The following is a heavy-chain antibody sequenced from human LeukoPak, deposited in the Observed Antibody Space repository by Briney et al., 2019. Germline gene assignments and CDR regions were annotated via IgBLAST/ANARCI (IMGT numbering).Heavy chain of an antibody. Sequence: ASVKVSCKASGYTFTSYYIHWVRQAPGQGLEWMGIINPSGGSTIYAQKFQGRVTMTRDMSTSTVYMELSSLRSEDTAVYHCARDYGDYEPGRHHYYYYYMDVWGKGTTVTVSS. D-gene: IGHD4-17*01. CDR2: INPSGGST. V-gene: IGHV1-46*01. CDR3: ARDYGDYEPGRHHYYYYYMDV. J-gene: IGHJ6*03. CDR1: GYTFTSYY.